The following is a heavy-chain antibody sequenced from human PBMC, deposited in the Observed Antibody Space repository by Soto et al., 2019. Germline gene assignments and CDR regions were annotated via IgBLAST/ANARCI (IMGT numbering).Heavy chain of an antibody. CDR3: ARLSPGRGIARDY. J-gene: IGHJ4*02. CDR1: GGSFSGYY. CDR2: INHSGST. Sequence: SETLSLTCAVYGGSFSGYYWSWIRQPPGKGLEWIGEINHSGSTNYNPSLKSRVTISVDTSKNQFSLELSSVTAADTAVYYCARLSPGRGIARDYWGQGTLVTVSS. D-gene: IGHD2-15*01. V-gene: IGHV4-34*01.